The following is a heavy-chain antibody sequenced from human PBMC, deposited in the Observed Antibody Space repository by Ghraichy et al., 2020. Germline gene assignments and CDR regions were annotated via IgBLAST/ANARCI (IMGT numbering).Heavy chain of an antibody. CDR1: GFTLSNYW. CDR3: ATAAIYDYYPLAPRGYYYYGMDV. D-gene: IGHD5/OR15-5a*01. V-gene: IGHV3-74*01. Sequence: GGSLRLSCAASGFTLSNYWMHWVRRAPGKGLVWVSRIDRDGNKISYADSVKGRFTISRDNAKNTLYLQMNSLRLEDTAVYYCATAAIYDYYPLAPRGYYYYGMDVWGQGTTVTVSS. CDR2: IDRDGNKI. J-gene: IGHJ6*02.